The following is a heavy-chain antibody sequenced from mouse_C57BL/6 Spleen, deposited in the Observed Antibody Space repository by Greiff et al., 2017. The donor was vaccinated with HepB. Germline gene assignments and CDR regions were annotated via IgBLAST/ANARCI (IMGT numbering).Heavy chain of an antibody. CDR1: GYSFTSYY. V-gene: IGHV1-66*01. CDR2: IYPGSGNT. CDR3: ARRSGFYYYAMDY. D-gene: IGHD1-1*01. Sequence: VQLQQSGPELVKPGASVKISCKASGYSFTSYYIHWVKQRPGQGLEWIGWIYPGSGNTKYNEKFKGKATLTADTSSSTAYMQLSSLTSEDSAVYYCARRSGFYYYAMDYWGQGTSVTVSS. J-gene: IGHJ4*01.